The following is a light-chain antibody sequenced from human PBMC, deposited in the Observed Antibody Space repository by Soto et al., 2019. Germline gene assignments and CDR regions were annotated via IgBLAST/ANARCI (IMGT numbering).Light chain of an antibody. CDR2: DND. CDR1: SSNIGNNY. Sequence: QSVLTQPPSVSAAPGQKVTISCSGSSSNIGNNYVSWYQQLPGTAPKFLIYDNDKRPSGIPDRFSGSKSGTSATLGITGLQTGDEADYYCQSYDSSLRLAVFGGGTKLTVL. V-gene: IGLV1-51*01. J-gene: IGLJ3*02. CDR3: QSYDSSLRLAV.